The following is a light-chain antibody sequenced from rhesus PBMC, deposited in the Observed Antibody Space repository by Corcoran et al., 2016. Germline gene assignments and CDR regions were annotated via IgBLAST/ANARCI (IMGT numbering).Light chain of an antibody. V-gene: IGKV3S9*01. CDR1: DSVSNY. Sequence: EIVMTQSPATLSLSPGERASLSCRASDSVSNYVAWYQQKPEQAPRLLISGSSIRATGIPDRFSGSGAGTEFSLIISSLEPEDVGLYYRQQYYDWNSFGQGTKVEI. J-gene: IGKJ2*01. CDR3: QQYYDWNS. CDR2: GSS.